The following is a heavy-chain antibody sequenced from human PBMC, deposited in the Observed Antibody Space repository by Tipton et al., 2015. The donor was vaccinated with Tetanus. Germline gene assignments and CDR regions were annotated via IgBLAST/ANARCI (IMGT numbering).Heavy chain of an antibody. CDR3: ARERIRLIGEVIFRFFDL. J-gene: IGHJ2*01. V-gene: IGHV4-59*01. CDR1: GASITTYH. Sequence: LRLSCTVSGASITTYHWSWLRQTPGRGLEWIGHIYYTGATSYNSSLQSRVTLSIDTSKNQFSLRLTSATAADTAVYYCARERIRLIGEVIFRFFDLWGRGTLVTVSS. CDR2: IYYTGAT. D-gene: IGHD3-3*02.